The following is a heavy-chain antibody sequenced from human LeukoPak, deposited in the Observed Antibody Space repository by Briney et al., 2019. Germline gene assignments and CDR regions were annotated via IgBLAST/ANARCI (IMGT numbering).Heavy chain of an antibody. CDR2: ISSNGGST. D-gene: IGHD6-6*01. V-gene: IGHV3-64*01. CDR3: ARDRGDSSSSSYFDY. CDR1: GFTFSSYA. J-gene: IGHJ4*02. Sequence: PGGSLRLSCAASGFTFSSYAMHWVRQAPGKGLEYVSAISSNGGSTYYANSVKGRFTISRDNSKNPLYLQMGSLRAEDMAVYYCARDRGDSSSSSYFDYWGQGTLVTVSS.